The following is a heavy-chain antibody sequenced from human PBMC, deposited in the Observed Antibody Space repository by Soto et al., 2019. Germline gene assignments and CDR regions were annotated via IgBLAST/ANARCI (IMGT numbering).Heavy chain of an antibody. CDR1: GYTFTGYY. Sequence: ASVKVCCKASGYTFTGYYMHWVRQAPGQGLEWMGWINPNSGGTNYAQKFQGWVTMTRDTSISTAYMELSRLRSDDTAVYCCAAALGAARDDAFDIWGQGTMVTVSS. V-gene: IGHV1-2*04. J-gene: IGHJ3*02. CDR2: INPNSGGT. D-gene: IGHD6-6*01. CDR3: AAALGAARDDAFDI.